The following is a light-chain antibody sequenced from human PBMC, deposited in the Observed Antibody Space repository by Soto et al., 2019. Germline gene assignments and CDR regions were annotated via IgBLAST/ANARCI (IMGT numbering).Light chain of an antibody. J-gene: IGKJ4*01. V-gene: IGKV1-9*01. Sequence: QLTQSPSSLSASVGDRVAITCRASQAINTYLAWYQQKPGKAPNLLIYAASTLQSGVPSRFSGSGSGTDFALTITSLQAEDFATYYCQQLRLYPSTFGGGTKVDIK. CDR3: QQLRLYPST. CDR2: AAS. CDR1: QAINTY.